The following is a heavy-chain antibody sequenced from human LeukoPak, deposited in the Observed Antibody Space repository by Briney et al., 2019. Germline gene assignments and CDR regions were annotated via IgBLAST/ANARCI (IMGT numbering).Heavy chain of an antibody. CDR3: ARGYDHCDSCGYGY. CDR1: GGSFSGYY. Sequence: SETLSLTCAVYGGSFSGYYWSWIRQPPGKGLEWIGEIDHSGSTNYNPSLKSRVTISVDTSKNQFSLKLSSVTAADAAVYYCARGYDHCDSCGYGYWGQGTLVTVSS. CDR2: IDHSGST. V-gene: IGHV4-34*01. D-gene: IGHD3-22*01. J-gene: IGHJ4*02.